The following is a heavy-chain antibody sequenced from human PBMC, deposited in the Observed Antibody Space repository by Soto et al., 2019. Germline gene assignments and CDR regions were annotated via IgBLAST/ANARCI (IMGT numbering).Heavy chain of an antibody. CDR2: ISYDGSNK. D-gene: IGHD3-10*01. Sequence: ESGGGVVQPGRSLRLSCAASGFTFSSYAMHWVRQAPGKGLEWVAVISYDGSNKYYADSVKGRFTISRDNSKNTLYLQMNSLRAEDTAVYYCARAYGGSYYYYYGMDVWGQGTTVTVSS. CDR3: ARAYGGSYYYYYGMDV. V-gene: IGHV3-30-3*01. CDR1: GFTFSSYA. J-gene: IGHJ6*02.